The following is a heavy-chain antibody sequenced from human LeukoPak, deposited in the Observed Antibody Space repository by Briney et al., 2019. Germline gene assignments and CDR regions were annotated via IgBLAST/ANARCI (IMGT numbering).Heavy chain of an antibody. CDR2: ISSGGTTV. D-gene: IGHD2-21*01. Sequence: GGSLRLSCAASGFTFSDYYMSWVRQAPGKGLERVSCISSGGTTVSYADSVKGRFTISRDNAKNSLFLQMNSLRAEDTAVYYCAKNMWYFDYWGQGALVTVSS. CDR1: GFTFSDYY. CDR3: AKNMWYFDY. V-gene: IGHV3-11*01. J-gene: IGHJ4*02.